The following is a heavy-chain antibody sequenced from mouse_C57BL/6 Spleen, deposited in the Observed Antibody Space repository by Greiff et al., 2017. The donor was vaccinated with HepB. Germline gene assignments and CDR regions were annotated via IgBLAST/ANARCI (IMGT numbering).Heavy chain of an antibody. CDR2: ISSGGSYT. D-gene: IGHD1-1*01. CDR1: GFTFSSYG. V-gene: IGHV5-6*02. Sequence: EVMLVESGGDLVKPGGSLKLSCAASGFTFSSYGMSWVRQTPDKRLEWVATISSGGSYTYYPDSVKGRFPIYRDNAKNTLYLQMSSLKSEDTAMYYCARRTTVVANWYFDVWGTGTTVTVSS. CDR3: ARRTTVVANWYFDV. J-gene: IGHJ1*03.